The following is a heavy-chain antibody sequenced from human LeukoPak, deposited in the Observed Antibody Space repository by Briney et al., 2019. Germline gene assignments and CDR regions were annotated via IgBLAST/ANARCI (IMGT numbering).Heavy chain of an antibody. CDR1: GGSFSSSSHY. CDR2: MHNSGNT. Sequence: SETLSLTCSVSGGSFSSSSHYWGWIRQPPGKGLECIGSMHNSGNTYYSSSLKSRVTISADTSKNEFSLRLTSVTVADTGVYYCGRHIQDFGMDVWGQGTTVTVSS. V-gene: IGHV4-39*01. CDR3: GRHIQDFGMDV. J-gene: IGHJ6*02.